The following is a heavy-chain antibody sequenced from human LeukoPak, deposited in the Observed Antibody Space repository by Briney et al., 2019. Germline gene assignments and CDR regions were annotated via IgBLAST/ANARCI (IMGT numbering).Heavy chain of an antibody. CDR3: VKDRYIRYGSGSYPYYFDY. Sequence: GGSLRLSCSASGFTFSSYATHWVRQAPGKGLEYVSAISSNGGSTYYADSVKGRFTISRDNSKNTLYLQMSSLRAEDTAVYYCVKDRYIRYGSGSYPYYFDYWGQGTLVTVSS. CDR2: ISSNGGST. J-gene: IGHJ4*02. CDR1: GFTFSSYA. D-gene: IGHD3-10*01. V-gene: IGHV3-64D*09.